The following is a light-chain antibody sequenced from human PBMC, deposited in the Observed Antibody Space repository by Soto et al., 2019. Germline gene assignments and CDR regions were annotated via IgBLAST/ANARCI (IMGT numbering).Light chain of an antibody. V-gene: IGKV3-15*01. Sequence: EIVMTQSPATPSVSPGERATLSCRASQSINSNLAWFHQKPGQAPRLLIYGASTRATGIPARFSGSGSGTDFTLTISSLQSEDFGIYYCHQYSYWPRTFGHGTKVEIK. CDR3: HQYSYWPRT. CDR2: GAS. CDR1: QSINSN. J-gene: IGKJ1*01.